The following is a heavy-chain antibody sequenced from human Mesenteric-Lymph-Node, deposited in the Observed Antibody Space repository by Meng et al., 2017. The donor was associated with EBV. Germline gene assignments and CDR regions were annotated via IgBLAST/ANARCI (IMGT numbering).Heavy chain of an antibody. CDR3: TTGGVWSDP. V-gene: IGHV3-15*01. J-gene: IGHJ5*02. Sequence: EVQLVESXGGLVRPGXSLRLSCVASGFTVSNTWMNWVCQGPGKGLEWVGRIKTRTDGGTADYIKAVKGRFTISRDDKENTLYLQMNSLKTEDTAVYYCTTGGVWSDPWGQGTLVTVSS. CDR2: IKTRTDGGTA. CDR1: GFTVSNTW.